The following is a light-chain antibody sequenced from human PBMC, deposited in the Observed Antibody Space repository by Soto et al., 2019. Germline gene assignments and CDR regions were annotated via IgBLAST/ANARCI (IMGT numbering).Light chain of an antibody. CDR1: SSDIGAYNY. Sequence: QSALTQPASVSGSPGQSIAISCTGTSSDIGAYNYVSWYQQHPGKAPKLLLSEVSNRPSGVSDRFSGSKSGNTASLTISGLQAEDEADYYCSLYTSENTYVFGTGTKVTVL. J-gene: IGLJ1*01. CDR2: EVS. CDR3: SLYTSENTYV. V-gene: IGLV2-14*01.